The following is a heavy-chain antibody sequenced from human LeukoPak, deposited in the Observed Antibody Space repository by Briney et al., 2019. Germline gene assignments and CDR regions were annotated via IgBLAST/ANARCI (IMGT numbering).Heavy chain of an antibody. J-gene: IGHJ6*03. CDR1: GFTFSSYA. CDR2: ISYDGTNK. CDR3: ARDQGSLPVWFYYYMDV. Sequence: PGRSLRLSCAASGFTFSSYAMHGVRQAPGKGLEWLAVISYDGTNKYYADSVKGRFTISRDNSKNTLYLQMNSLRDEDTAVYYCARDQGSLPVWFYYYMDVWGSGTTVTVSS. V-gene: IGHV3-30*01. D-gene: IGHD3-16*01.